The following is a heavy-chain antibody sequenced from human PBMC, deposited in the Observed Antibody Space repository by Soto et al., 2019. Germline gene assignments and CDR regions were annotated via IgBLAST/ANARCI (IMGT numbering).Heavy chain of an antibody. CDR1: RFTFSNYG. CDR2: ITYGGSNT. J-gene: IGHJ6*03. V-gene: IGHV3-30*18. D-gene: IGHD4-4*01. CDR3: AKVGDYSNPPAGYMDV. Sequence: QRLSDGTSRFTFSNYGIHWISQAPGKGLEWAAVITYGGSNTYYADSVKGRFTISRDNSKNTLYLQMNSLRAEDTAVYYCAKVGDYSNPPAGYMDVWGKGTTVTLSS.